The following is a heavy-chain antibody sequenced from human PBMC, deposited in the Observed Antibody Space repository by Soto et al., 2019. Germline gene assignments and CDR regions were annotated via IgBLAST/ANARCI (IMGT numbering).Heavy chain of an antibody. CDR1: GGSVSSGGFY. CDR2: VYHGGFT. CDR3: ARQTSPWGFDV. V-gene: IGHV4-61*08. D-gene: IGHD7-27*01. Sequence: QVELKESGPGLVKPSETLSLTCTVSGGSVSSGGFYYHWIRQPPGKGLEWIGYVYHGGFTNYSTSLKSPLTISVDPSATRISLKLASVTSVDTAVYYCARQTSPWGFDVWGQGTTVTVSS. J-gene: IGHJ6*02.